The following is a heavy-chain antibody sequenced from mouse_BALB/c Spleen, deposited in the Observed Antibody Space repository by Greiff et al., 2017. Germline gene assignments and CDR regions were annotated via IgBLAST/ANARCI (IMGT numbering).Heavy chain of an antibody. CDR1: GFTFSSYA. Sequence: DVQLVESGGGLVKPGGSLKLSCAASGFTFSSYAMSWVRQTPEKRLEWVASISSGGSTYYPDSVKGRFTISRDNARNILYLQMSSLRSEDTAMYYCARIYYGYDERRFAYWGQGTLVTVSA. V-gene: IGHV5-6-5*01. CDR2: ISSGGST. D-gene: IGHD2-2*01. J-gene: IGHJ3*01. CDR3: ARIYYGYDERRFAY.